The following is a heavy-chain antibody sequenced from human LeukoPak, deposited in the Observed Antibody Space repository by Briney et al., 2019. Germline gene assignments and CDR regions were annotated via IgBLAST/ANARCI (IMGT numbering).Heavy chain of an antibody. CDR3: ARANVVPASIPYGMDV. Sequence: SETLSLTCAVYGGSFSGYYWSWIRQPPGKGLEWIGEINHSGSTNYNPSLKSRVTISVDTSKHQFSLKLSSVTAADTAVYYCARANVVPASIPYGMDVWGQGTTVTVSS. J-gene: IGHJ6*02. CDR2: INHSGST. D-gene: IGHD2-2*01. V-gene: IGHV4-34*01. CDR1: GGSFSGYY.